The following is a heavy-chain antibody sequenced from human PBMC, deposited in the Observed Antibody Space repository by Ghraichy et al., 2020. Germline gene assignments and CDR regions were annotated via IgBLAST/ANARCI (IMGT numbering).Heavy chain of an antibody. D-gene: IGHD6-13*01. V-gene: IGHV1-46*01. CDR3: ARDRAIGYSSSYDFQH. J-gene: IGHJ1*01. CDR2: INPSVSSA. CDR1: EYTFTSHY. Sequence: ASVKVSCKASEYTFTSHYLHWVRQAPGQGPECMGMINPSVSSATYAETFRGRVTMTRDTSTNTVYVELSSLTSEDTAVYYCARDRAIGYSSSYDFQHWGQGTLVTVSS.